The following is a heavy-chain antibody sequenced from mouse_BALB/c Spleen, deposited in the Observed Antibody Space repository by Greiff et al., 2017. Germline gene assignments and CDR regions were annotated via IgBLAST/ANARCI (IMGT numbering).Heavy chain of an antibody. CDR3: ARKTGYYYGSSYYAMDY. CDR1: GFSLTSYG. Sequence: QVQLKQSGPGLVQPSQSLSITCTVSGFSLTSYGVHWVRQSPGKGLEWLGVIWSGGSTDYNAAFISRLSISKDNSKSQVCFKMNSLQANDTAIYYCARKTGYYYGSSYYAMDYWGQGTSVTVSS. V-gene: IGHV2-2*02. D-gene: IGHD1-1*01. J-gene: IGHJ4*01. CDR2: IWSGGST.